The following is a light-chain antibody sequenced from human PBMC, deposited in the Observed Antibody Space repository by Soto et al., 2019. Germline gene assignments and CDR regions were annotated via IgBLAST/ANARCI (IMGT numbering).Light chain of an antibody. J-gene: IGLJ2*01. CDR2: EAS. CDR3: SSYTTSTSFIL. V-gene: IGLV2-14*01. Sequence: QSALTQPASVSGSPGESITTSCTGTSSDIGNSDFVSWYQQVPGTAPKAMIYEASSRPSGVSNPFSGSKSGNTASLTISGPQAEDEAYYYCSSYTTSTSFILFGGGTKVTVL. CDR1: SSDIGNSDF.